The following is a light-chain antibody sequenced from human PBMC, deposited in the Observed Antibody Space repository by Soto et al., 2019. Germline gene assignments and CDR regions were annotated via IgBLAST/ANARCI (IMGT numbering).Light chain of an antibody. J-gene: IGKJ4*01. CDR1: QSISNH. V-gene: IGKV1-39*01. CDR3: QQADSFPLT. CDR2: AAS. Sequence: IQITQSPSSLSASVGDRVTITCRASQSISNHLNWYQQKPGKAPKLLIYAASSLESGVPSRFSGSGSGTDFTLTINSLQPEDFATYYCQQADSFPLTFGGGTKVDI.